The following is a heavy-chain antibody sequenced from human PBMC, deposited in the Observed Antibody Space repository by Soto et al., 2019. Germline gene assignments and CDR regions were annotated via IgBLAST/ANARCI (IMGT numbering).Heavy chain of an antibody. V-gene: IGHV1-69*13. D-gene: IGHD3-22*01. CDR2: IIPIFGTA. CDR1: GGTFSSYA. Sequence: GASVKVSCKASGGTFSSYAISWVRQAPGQGLEWMGGIIPIFGTANYAQKFQGRVTITAAESTSTAYMELSIMRSEDTAVYYCETAPLNYYGSSGYYFNWFDPWGKGTLVSVSS. J-gene: IGHJ5*02. CDR3: ETAPLNYYGSSGYYFNWFDP.